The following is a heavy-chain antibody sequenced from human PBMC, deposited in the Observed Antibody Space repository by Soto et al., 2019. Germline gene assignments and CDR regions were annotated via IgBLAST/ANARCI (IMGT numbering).Heavy chain of an antibody. CDR2: ISSSSSIT. D-gene: IGHD3-10*01. CDR3: AKNLGFGERSPFDY. J-gene: IGHJ4*02. V-gene: IGHV3-48*04. CDR1: GFTFSSYS. Sequence: PGGSLRLSCAASGFTFSSYSMNWVRQAPGKGLEWLSYISSSSSITYYADSVKGRFTISRDNGKNSLYLQMNSLRAEDTALYFCAKNLGFGERSPFDYWGQGTLVTVSS.